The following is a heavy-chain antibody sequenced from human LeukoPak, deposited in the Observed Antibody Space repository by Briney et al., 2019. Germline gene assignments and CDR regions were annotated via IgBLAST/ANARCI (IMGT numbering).Heavy chain of an antibody. J-gene: IGHJ6*03. CDR1: GGSISSSSYY. V-gene: IGHV4-39*01. Sequence: SETLSLTCTVSGGSISSSSYYWGWIRQPPGKGLEWIGSIYYSGSTYYNPSLKSRVTISVDTSKNQFSLKLSSVTAADTAVYYCASLHGRVRGVLGGAYYYYYMDVWGKGTTVTISS. CDR2: IYYSGST. D-gene: IGHD3-10*01. CDR3: ASLHGRVRGVLGGAYYYYYMDV.